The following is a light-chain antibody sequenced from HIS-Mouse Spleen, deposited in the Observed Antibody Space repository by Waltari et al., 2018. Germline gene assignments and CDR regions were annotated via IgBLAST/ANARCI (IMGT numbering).Light chain of an antibody. V-gene: IGKV1-5*03. J-gene: IGKJ3*01. Sequence: DIQMTQSPSTLSASVGDRVTITCRASQSISSWLAWYQQKPGKAPKLLIYKASSLEIGVPLRLSGSGSGTEFTLTISSLQPDDFATYYCQQYNSYLTFGPGTKVDIK. CDR1: QSISSW. CDR2: KAS. CDR3: QQYNSYLT.